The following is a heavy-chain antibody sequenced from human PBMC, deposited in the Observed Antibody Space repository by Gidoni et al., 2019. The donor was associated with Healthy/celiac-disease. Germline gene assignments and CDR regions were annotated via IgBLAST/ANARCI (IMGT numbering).Heavy chain of an antibody. D-gene: IGHD6-19*01. CDR3: AKEYSSGWSRFSDY. CDR1: GFTVSSYA. Sequence: EVQLLEAGGGVVQPGGSLSRSWADCGFTVSSYAMGWVRQAPGKGLEWVSVISGSGGSTYYADSVKCRFTISRDNSKNTLYLQMNSLRAEDTAVYYCAKEYSSGWSRFSDYWGQGTLVTVSS. J-gene: IGHJ4*02. CDR2: ISGSGGST. V-gene: IGHV3-23*01.